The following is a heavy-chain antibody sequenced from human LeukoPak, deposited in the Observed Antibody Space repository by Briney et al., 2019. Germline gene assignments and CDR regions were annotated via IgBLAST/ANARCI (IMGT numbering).Heavy chain of an antibody. J-gene: IGHJ4*02. D-gene: IGHD5-12*01. CDR1: GFTFSSYA. Sequence: PGGSLRLSCAASGFTFSSYAMSWVRQAPGKGLEWVSAISGSGVNTYYADSVMGRFTISRDNSKNTLYLQVNSLRAEDTAVYYRGKGLNRDYSGVGDSWGQGTLVTVSS. CDR2: ISGSGVNT. V-gene: IGHV3-23*01. CDR3: GKGLNRDYSGVGDS.